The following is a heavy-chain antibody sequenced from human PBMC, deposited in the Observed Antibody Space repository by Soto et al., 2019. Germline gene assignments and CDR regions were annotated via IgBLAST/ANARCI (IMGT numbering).Heavy chain of an antibody. J-gene: IGHJ4*02. Sequence: QVQLQESGPGRVKPSETLSLTCTASGGSISPYYWSWIRQPPGEGMEWLGYIYYSGYTDYNPSLKSRLTISVDTSKNQFSLRLSSVTAAHTAVYFCARLIRDASGSYRLDYWGRGTLVTVSS. CDR2: IYYSGYT. CDR1: GGSISPYY. V-gene: IGHV4-59*08. D-gene: IGHD3-10*01. CDR3: ARLIRDASGSYRLDY.